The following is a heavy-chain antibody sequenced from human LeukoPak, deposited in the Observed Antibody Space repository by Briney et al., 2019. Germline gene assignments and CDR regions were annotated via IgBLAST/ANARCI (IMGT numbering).Heavy chain of an antibody. CDR2: ISSSGSAI. CDR1: GFTFSSYE. Sequence: GGSLRLSCAASGFTFSSYEMNWVRQAPGKGLEWVSFISSSGSAIHYADSVRGRFTISRDNAKNSLYLQMSRLRAEDTAVYYCARDTRLDYGYNYWGQGTLVTVSS. J-gene: IGHJ4*02. CDR3: ARDTRLDYGYNY. D-gene: IGHD5-18*01. V-gene: IGHV3-48*03.